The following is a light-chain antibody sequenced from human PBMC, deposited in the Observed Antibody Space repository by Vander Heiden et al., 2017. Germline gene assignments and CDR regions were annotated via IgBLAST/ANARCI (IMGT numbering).Light chain of an antibody. CDR2: RNN. Sequence: QSVLTQPPSASGTPGQRVTIPCSGSSSNIGSNYVYWYQQPPGTAPNLLIYRNNQRHSGVPARFSGSKSGTSAALAISGLRAEEGADYYCAAWDDSRSGWVFGGGTKLTVL. CDR3: AAWDDSRSGWV. V-gene: IGLV1-47*01. CDR1: SSNIGSNY. J-gene: IGLJ3*02.